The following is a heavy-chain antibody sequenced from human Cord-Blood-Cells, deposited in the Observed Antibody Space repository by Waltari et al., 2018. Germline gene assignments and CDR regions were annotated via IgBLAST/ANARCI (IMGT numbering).Heavy chain of an antibody. CDR2: INPNSGGT. CDR3: ARGHIAAAGHDAFDI. D-gene: IGHD6-13*01. Sequence: QVQLVQSGAEVKKPGASVKVSCKASGYTFTGYYMHWVRQAPGQGLEWMGWINPNSGGTNYAQKFQGWVTMTRDTSINTAYMELSRLRSDDTAVYYCARGHIAAAGHDAFDIWGQGTMVTVSS. J-gene: IGHJ3*02. CDR1: GYTFTGYY. V-gene: IGHV1-2*04.